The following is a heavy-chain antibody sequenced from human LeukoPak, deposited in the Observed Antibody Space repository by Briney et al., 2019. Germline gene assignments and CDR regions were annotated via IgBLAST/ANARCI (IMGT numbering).Heavy chain of an antibody. D-gene: IGHD3-10*01. Sequence: GASVKVSCKASGGTFSSYAISWVRQAPGQGLEWMGRIIPILGIANYAQKFQGRVTITADKSTSTAYMEPSSLRSEDTAVYYCARVRGSGSYSREDYWGQGTLVTVSS. V-gene: IGHV1-69*04. CDR3: ARVRGSGSYSREDY. J-gene: IGHJ4*02. CDR1: GGTFSSYA. CDR2: IIPILGIA.